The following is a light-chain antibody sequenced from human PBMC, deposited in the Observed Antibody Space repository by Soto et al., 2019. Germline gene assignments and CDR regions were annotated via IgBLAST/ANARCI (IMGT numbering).Light chain of an antibody. J-gene: IGKJ1*01. CDR2: GAS. CDR1: QSVSSSY. V-gene: IGKV3-20*01. CDR3: QQFGSPPQT. Sequence: EIVLTQSPGTLSLSPGERATLSCRASQSVSSSYLAWYQQKPGQAPRLLIYGASSRATGIPDRFSGSGSGTDFTLTISRLEPEDFAVYYCQQFGSPPQTFGQGT.